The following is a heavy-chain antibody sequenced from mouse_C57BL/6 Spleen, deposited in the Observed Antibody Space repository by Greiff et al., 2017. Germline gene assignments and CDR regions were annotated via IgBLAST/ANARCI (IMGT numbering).Heavy chain of an antibody. CDR2: IWSGGST. J-gene: IGHJ1*03. CDR1: GFSLTSYG. CDR3: ARNDYGSSYGGYFDV. V-gene: IGHV2-2*01. Sequence: VQLQQSGPGLVQPSQSLSITCTVSGFSLTSYGVHWVRQSPGKGLEWLGVIWSGGSTDYNAAFISRLSISKDNSKSQVFFKMNSLQADDTAIYYCARNDYGSSYGGYFDVWGTGTTVTVSS. D-gene: IGHD1-1*01.